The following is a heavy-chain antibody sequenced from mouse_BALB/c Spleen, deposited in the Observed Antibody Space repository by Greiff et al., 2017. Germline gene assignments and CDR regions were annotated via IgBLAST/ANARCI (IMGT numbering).Heavy chain of an antibody. CDR1: GFTFSSYA. D-gene: IGHD2-4*01. CDR3: ARGDDNDVMDY. J-gene: IGHJ4*01. V-gene: IGHV5-6-5*01. Sequence: EVQLVESGGGLVKPGGSLKLSCAASGFTFSSYAMSWVRQTPEKRLEWVASISSGGSTYYPDSVKGRFTISRDNARNILYLQMSSLRSEDTAMYYCARGDDNDVMDYWGEGTSVTVAS. CDR2: ISSGGST.